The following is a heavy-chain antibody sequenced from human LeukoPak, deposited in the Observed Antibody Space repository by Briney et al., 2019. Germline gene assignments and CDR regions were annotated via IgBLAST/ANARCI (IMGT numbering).Heavy chain of an antibody. J-gene: IGHJ4*02. D-gene: IGHD2-21*01. CDR3: AKIIADDGFDY. CDR2: INHSGST. CDR1: GGSFSGYY. V-gene: IGHV4-34*01. Sequence: SETLSLTGAVYGGSFSGYYWSWIRQPPGKGLEWIGEINHSGSTNYNPSLKSRVTISVDTSKKQFSLKLTSVTAADTAVYYCAKIIADDGFDYWGQGTLVTVSS.